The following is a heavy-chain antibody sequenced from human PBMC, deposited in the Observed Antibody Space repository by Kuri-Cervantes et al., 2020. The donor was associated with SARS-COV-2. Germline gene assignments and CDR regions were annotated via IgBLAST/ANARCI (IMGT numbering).Heavy chain of an antibody. V-gene: IGHV4-31*01. CDR3: ARVLSSEYSYGFDY. J-gene: IGHJ4*02. CDR2: IYYSGST. CDR1: GGSFSGYY. Sequence: SQTLSLTCAVYGGSFSGYYWSWIRQHPGKGLEWIGYIYYSGSTYYNPSLKSLITISADTSKNQFSLNLSSVTAADTAVYYCARVLSSEYSYGFDYWGQGTLVTVSS. D-gene: IGHD5-18*01.